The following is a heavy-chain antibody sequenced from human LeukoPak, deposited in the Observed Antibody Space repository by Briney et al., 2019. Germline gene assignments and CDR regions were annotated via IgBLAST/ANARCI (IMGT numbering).Heavy chain of an antibody. J-gene: IGHJ6*02. CDR2: ISYDGSNK. Sequence: PGRSLRLSCPASGFTFSSYGMHWVRQAPGKGLEWVAVISYDGSNKYYADSVKGRFTISRDNSKNTLYLQMNSLRAEDTAVYYCAKDYCSSTSCPYYYYGMDVWGQGTTVTVSS. CDR3: AKDYCSSTSCPYYYYGMDV. D-gene: IGHD2-2*01. V-gene: IGHV3-30*18. CDR1: GFTFSSYG.